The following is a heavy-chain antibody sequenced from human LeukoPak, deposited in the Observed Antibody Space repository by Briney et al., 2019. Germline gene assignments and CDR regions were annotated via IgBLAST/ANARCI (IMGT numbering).Heavy chain of an antibody. D-gene: IGHD3-22*01. CDR1: GFTFSDYS. V-gene: IGHV3-48*04. J-gene: IGHJ5*02. Sequence: GVSLRLSCSVSGFTFSDYSMNWVRQAPGKALEWIAFITSNSNTIYYAGSVQGRFTISRDNDKNLVYLQMNKLIAEDTAVYDCAKGLLGRRYYDTFVGTGLAPWGRGTLVTAPS. CDR2: ITSNSNTI. CDR3: AKGLLGRRYYDTFVGTGLAP.